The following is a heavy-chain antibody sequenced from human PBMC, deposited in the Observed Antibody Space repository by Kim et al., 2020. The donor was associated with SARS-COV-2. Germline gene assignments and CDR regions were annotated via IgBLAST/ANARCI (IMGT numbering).Heavy chain of an antibody. CDR3: ARVGWLQNGSYYYYGMDV. V-gene: IGHV4-59*13. D-gene: IGHD5-12*01. CDR1: GGSISSYY. CDR2: IYYSGST. Sequence: SETLSLTCTVSGGSISSYYWSWIRQPPGKGLEWIGYIYYSGSTNYNPSLKSRVTISVDTSKNQFSLKLSSVTAADTAVYYCARVGWLQNGSYYYYGMDVWGQGTTVTVSS. J-gene: IGHJ6*02.